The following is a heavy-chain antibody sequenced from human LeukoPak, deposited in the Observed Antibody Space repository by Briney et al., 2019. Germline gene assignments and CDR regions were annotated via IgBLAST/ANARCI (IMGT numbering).Heavy chain of an antibody. CDR1: GFTFSSYD. J-gene: IGHJ4*02. D-gene: IGHD3-10*01. Sequence: PGGSLRLSCAASGFTFSSYDMSWVRQAPGKGLEWVSAISSSDGTTYYADPVKGRFTISRGTSKNTLYLQMNSLRAEDTAVYYCAKDRGLLSWFGELLHFFDHWGQGTLVTVSS. CDR2: ISSSDGTT. V-gene: IGHV3-23*01. CDR3: AKDRGLLSWFGELLHFFDH.